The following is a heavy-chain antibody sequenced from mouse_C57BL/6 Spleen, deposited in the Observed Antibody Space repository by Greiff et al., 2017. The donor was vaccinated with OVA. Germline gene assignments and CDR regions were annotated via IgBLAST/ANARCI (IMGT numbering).Heavy chain of an antibody. CDR3: ARGDYYGSEGFAY. Sequence: EVQLVESGPGMVKPSQSLSLTCTVTGYSITSGYDWHWIRHFPGNKLEWMGYISYSGSTNYNPSLKSRISITHDTSKNHFFLKLNSVTTENTATYYCARGDYYGSEGFAYWGQGTLVTVSA. CDR2: ISYSGST. V-gene: IGHV3-1*01. D-gene: IGHD1-1*01. CDR1: GYSITSGYD. J-gene: IGHJ3*01.